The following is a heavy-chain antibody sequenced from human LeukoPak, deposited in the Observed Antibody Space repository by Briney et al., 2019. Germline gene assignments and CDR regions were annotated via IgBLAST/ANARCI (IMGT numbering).Heavy chain of an antibody. CDR1: GFTFSSYS. Sequence: GSLRLSCAASGFTFSSYSMNWVRQAPGKGLEWVANIKQDGSEKYYVDSVKGRFTISRDNAKNSVYLQMNSLRGEDTAVYYCAIVRSNWFDPWGQGTLVTVSS. CDR2: IKQDGSEK. V-gene: IGHV3-7*01. J-gene: IGHJ5*02. CDR3: AIVRSNWFDP.